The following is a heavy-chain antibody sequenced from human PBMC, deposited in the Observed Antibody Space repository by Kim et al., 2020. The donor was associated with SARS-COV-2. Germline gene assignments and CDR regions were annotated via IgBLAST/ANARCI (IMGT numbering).Heavy chain of an antibody. CDR1: GGSFSGYY. CDR2: INHSGST. CDR3: ARGVGAAAVLYTGMDV. V-gene: IGHV4-34*01. Sequence: SETLSLTCAVYGGSFSGYYWSWIRQPPGKGLEWIGEINHSGSTNYNPSLKSRVTISVDTSKNQFSLKLSSVTAADTAVYYCARGVGAAAVLYTGMDVWGQGTTGTVSS. D-gene: IGHD6-13*01. J-gene: IGHJ6*02.